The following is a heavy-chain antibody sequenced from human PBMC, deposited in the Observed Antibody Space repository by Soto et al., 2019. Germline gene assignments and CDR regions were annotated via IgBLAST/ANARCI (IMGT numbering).Heavy chain of an antibody. CDR1: GGSFSGYY. V-gene: IGHV4-34*01. CDR3: ARLRIATNNYKWFDP. D-gene: IGHD2-21*01. J-gene: IGHJ5*02. CDR2: INHSGST. Sequence: PSETLSLTCAVYGGSFSGYYWSWIRQPPGKGLEWIGEINHSGSTNYNPSLKSRVTISVDTSKNQFSLKLSSVTVADTAVYYCARLRIATNNYKWFDPWGQGTLVTVSS.